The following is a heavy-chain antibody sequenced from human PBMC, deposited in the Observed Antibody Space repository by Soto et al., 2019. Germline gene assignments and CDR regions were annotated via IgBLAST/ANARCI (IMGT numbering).Heavy chain of an antibody. V-gene: IGHV3-33*01. CDR1: GFSFNVHG. Sequence: QVQLVEAGGGVVQPGRSLRLSCAASGFSFNVHGMHWVRQAPGKWLEWVAVIWNDGSKTDYVDSVKGRFTVSRDNSNNTLFMQMSSLRAEDTAVYYCARALSYVWGTFRYTGAFDMLGQGTMVPVSS. CDR3: ARALSYVWGTFRYTGAFDM. J-gene: IGHJ3*02. CDR2: IWNDGSKT. D-gene: IGHD3-16*02.